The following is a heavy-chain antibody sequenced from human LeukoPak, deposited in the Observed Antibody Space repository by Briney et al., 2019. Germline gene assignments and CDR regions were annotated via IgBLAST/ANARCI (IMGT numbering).Heavy chain of an antibody. J-gene: IGHJ4*02. V-gene: IGHV3-33*01. CDR2: IWYDGSNK. CDR1: GFTFSSYG. D-gene: IGHD5-12*01. CDR3: TTDTIVATRFDY. Sequence: GGSLRLSCTASGFTFSSYGMHWVRQAPGKGLEWVAVIWYDGSNKYYTDSVKGRFTISRDDSKNTLYLQMNSLKTEDTAVYYCTTDTIVATRFDYWGQGTLVTVSS.